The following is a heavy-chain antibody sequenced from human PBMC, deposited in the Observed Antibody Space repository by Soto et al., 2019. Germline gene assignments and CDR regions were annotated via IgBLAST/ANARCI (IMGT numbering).Heavy chain of an antibody. Sequence: PSETLSLTCAVSGFSIRSGYYWDWIRQPPGRGPEWIASIFHSGTSYYNPSFKSRVTISVDTSKNQFSLSLRSVTAADTAVYYCARASYDVLTAWGRGTLVTVSS. CDR1: GFSIRSGYY. CDR3: ARASYDVLTA. CDR2: IFHSGTS. V-gene: IGHV4-38-2*01. D-gene: IGHD3-9*01. J-gene: IGHJ5*02.